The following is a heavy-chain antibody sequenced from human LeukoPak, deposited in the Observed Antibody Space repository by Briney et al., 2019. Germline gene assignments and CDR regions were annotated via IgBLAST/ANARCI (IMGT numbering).Heavy chain of an antibody. D-gene: IGHD1-7*01. J-gene: IGHJ4*02. CDR2: ISGHSTNT. CDR3: AMDIGTGTSDYFDH. CDR1: GFTFDGYA. V-gene: IGHV3-43*02. Sequence: GGSLRLSCAASGFTFDGYAMHWVRQPPGKGLEWVSLISGHSTNTYYADSVKGRVTISRDSSKISLYLQMNSLRTEDTALYYCAMDIGTGTSDYFDHWGQGTLVTVSS.